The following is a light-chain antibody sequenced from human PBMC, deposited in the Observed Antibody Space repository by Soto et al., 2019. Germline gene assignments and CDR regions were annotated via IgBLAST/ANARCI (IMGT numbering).Light chain of an antibody. CDR2: KAS. Sequence: DIQMTQSPSTLSASVGDRVTITCRASQSISSWLAWYQQKPGKAPNLLIYKASSLESVVPSRFSGSGSGTEFTLTISSLQPDDFATYYYQQYNSYPLTFGGVTKVEIK. CDR1: QSISSW. V-gene: IGKV1-5*03. J-gene: IGKJ4*01. CDR3: QQYNSYPLT.